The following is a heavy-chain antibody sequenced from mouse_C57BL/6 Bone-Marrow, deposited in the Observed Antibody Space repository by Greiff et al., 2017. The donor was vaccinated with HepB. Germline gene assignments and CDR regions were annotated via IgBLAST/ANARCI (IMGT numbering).Heavy chain of an antibody. CDR1: GYTFTSYW. CDR2: IYPGSGST. Sequence: QVQLQQPGAELVKPGASVKMSCKASGYTFTSYWITWVKQRPGQGLEWIGDIYPGSGSTNYNEKFKSKATLTVDKSSSTAYMQLSSLTSEDSAVYYCAGAQGFAYWGQGTLVTVSA. V-gene: IGHV1-55*01. J-gene: IGHJ3*01. CDR3: AGAQGFAY.